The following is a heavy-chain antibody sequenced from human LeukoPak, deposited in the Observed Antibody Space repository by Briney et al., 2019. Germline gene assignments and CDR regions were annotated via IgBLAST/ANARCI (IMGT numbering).Heavy chain of an antibody. J-gene: IGHJ3*02. CDR1: GFTFRTYG. D-gene: IGHD5-18*01. V-gene: IGHV3-30*03. CDR3: ARARSSYGYGDAFDI. Sequence: GGSLRLSCEASGFTFRTYGMHWVRQAPGKGLEWVALMSYDGSNKDYTDSVKGRFTISRDNSKNTLYLQMNSLRAEDTAVYYCARARSSYGYGDAFDIWGQGTMVTVSS. CDR2: MSYDGSNK.